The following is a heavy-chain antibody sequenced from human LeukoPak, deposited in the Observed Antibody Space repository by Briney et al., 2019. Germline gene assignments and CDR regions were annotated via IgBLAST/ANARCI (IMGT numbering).Heavy chain of an antibody. CDR2: MSYSGST. CDR1: GGSISSYY. CDR3: ARGVKQQLWTTYFDY. J-gene: IGHJ4*02. D-gene: IGHD6-13*01. Sequence: SETLSLTCSVSGGSISSYYWSWIRQPPGKGLEWIGYMSYSGSTNYNPSLKSRVTTSVDTSKNQFSLKLSSVTAADTAVYYCARGVKQQLWTTYFDYWGQGTLVPVSS. V-gene: IGHV4-59*01.